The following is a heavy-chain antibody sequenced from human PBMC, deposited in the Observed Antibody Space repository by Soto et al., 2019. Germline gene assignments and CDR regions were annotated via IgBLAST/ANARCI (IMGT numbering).Heavy chain of an antibody. CDR1: GYTFTTYG. CDR3: ARDPVGGNWFDP. CDR2: IYPYNGNT. J-gene: IGHJ5*02. V-gene: IGHV1-18*01. D-gene: IGHD1-26*01. Sequence: QVQLVQSGAEVKKPGASVKVSCKASGYTFTTYGISWVRQAPGQGLEWMGWIYPYNGNTNYAQKLPGRVTMTTDTSTSTAYMELRSLRSEDTAVYYCARDPVGGNWFDPWGQGTLVTVSS.